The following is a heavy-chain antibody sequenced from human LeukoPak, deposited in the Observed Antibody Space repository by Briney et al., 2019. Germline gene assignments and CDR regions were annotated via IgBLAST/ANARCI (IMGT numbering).Heavy chain of an antibody. V-gene: IGHV4-34*01. Sequence: KPSETLSLTCAVYGVSFSGYYWSWLRQPPGKGLEWIGEINHSGSTNYNPSLKSRVTISVDTSKNQFSRKLSSVTAADTAVYYCARGEYWFDPWGQGTLVTVSS. CDR2: INHSGST. CDR3: ARGEYWFDP. CDR1: GVSFSGYY. J-gene: IGHJ5*02.